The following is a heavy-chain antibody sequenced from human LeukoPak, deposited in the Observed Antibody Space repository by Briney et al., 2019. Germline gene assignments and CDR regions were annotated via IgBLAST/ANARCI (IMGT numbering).Heavy chain of an antibody. CDR1: GDSVSSNSAA. Sequence: SQTLSLTCVISGDSVSSNSAAWNWIRQSPSRGLEWLGRTYYRSKWFNHCAVSVKSRITINPDTSKNQFSLQLNSVTPEDTAVYYCVREGEGGHISNWSNRHVDYWGQATLVTVSA. J-gene: IGHJ4*02. V-gene: IGHV6-1*01. D-gene: IGHD6-13*01. CDR2: TYYRSKWFN. CDR3: VREGEGGHISNWSNRHVDY.